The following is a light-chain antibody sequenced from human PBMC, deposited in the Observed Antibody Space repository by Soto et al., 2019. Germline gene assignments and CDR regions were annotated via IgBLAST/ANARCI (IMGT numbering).Light chain of an antibody. J-gene: IGKJ5*01. CDR3: QQYNSDPYT. Sequence: DIQLTQLPPTLSASVGDRVIITCRTSQDINGWLAWYRQKPGKAPNLLIYEASTLHTGVPSRFSGGGSGTEFTLTISSLQPDDSATFYCQQYNSDPYTFGQGTRLEI. V-gene: IGKV1-5*03. CDR2: EAS. CDR1: QDINGW.